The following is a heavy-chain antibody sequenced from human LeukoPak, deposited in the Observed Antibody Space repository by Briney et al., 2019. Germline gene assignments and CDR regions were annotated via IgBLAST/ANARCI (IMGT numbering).Heavy chain of an antibody. D-gene: IGHD6-19*01. CDR1: GGSISSSSYY. Sequence: SETLSLTCTVSGGSISSSSYYWGWIRQPPGKGLEWIGSIYYSGSTYYNPSLKSRVTISVDTSKNQFSLKLSSVTAADTAVYYCASEWLTIDYWGQGTLVTVSS. CDR3: ASEWLTIDY. V-gene: IGHV4-39*07. J-gene: IGHJ4*02. CDR2: IYYSGST.